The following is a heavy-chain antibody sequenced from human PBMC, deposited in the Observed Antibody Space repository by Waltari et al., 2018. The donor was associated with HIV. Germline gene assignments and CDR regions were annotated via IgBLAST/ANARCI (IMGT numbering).Heavy chain of an antibody. V-gene: IGHV4-39*01. CDR3: ARQRIMITFLGWFDP. CDR1: GGSISSSSYY. Sequence: QLQLQESGPGLVKPSETLSLTCTVSGGSISSSSYYWGWIRQPPGKGLEWIGSIYYSGSTYYNPSLKSRVTISVDTSKNQFSLKLSSVTAADTAVYYCARQRIMITFLGWFDPWGQGTLVTVSS. D-gene: IGHD3-16*01. J-gene: IGHJ5*02. CDR2: IYYSGST.